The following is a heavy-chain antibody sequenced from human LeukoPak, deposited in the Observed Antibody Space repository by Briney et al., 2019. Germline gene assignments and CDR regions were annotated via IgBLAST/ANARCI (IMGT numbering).Heavy chain of an antibody. D-gene: IGHD5-18*01. CDR1: GFTFSSYG. V-gene: IGHV3-23*01. CDR2: ISGSGGST. J-gene: IGHJ4*02. Sequence: GGSLRLSCAASGFTFSSYGMSWVRQAPGKGLEWVSAISGSGGSTYYADSVKGRFTISRDNSKNTLYLQMGSLRAEDMAVYYCARSRVDTAMIPHYFDYWGQGTLVTVSS. CDR3: ARSRVDTAMIPHYFDY.